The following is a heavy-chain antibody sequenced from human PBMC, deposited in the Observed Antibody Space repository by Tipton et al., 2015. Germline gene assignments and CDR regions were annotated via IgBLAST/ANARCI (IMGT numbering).Heavy chain of an antibody. CDR2: IYYSGNT. D-gene: IGHD3-16*01. CDR1: GGSISSGGYY. Sequence: TLSLTCTVSGGSISSGGYYWTWIPQHPGKGLEWIGCIYYSGNTNSNPSLKSRVTISVDTSKNQFSLKVSSVTAADSAVYYCASGGILGYFDYWGQGTLITVSS. V-gene: IGHV4-31*03. CDR3: ASGGILGYFDY. J-gene: IGHJ4*02.